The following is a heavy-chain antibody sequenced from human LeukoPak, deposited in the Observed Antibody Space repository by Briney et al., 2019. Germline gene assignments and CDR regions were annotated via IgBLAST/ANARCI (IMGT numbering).Heavy chain of an antibody. Sequence: SETLSLTCTVSGGSISNFYWSWIRQPAGKGPEWIGRIYSSGSTNYNPSLKSRVTMSVDTSKNQLSLKLRSVTAADTAVYYCARDFWRGYYQGCFDPWGQGTLVTVSS. CDR1: GGSISNFY. CDR2: IYSSGST. J-gene: IGHJ5*02. CDR3: ARDFWRGYYQGCFDP. D-gene: IGHD3-3*01. V-gene: IGHV4-4*07.